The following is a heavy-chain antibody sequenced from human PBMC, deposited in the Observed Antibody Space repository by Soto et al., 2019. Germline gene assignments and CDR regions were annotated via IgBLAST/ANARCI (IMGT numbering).Heavy chain of an antibody. CDR3: ARFGYCSSTSCYRRSDWYFDL. CDR2: INHSGST. Sequence: QVQLQQWGAGLLKPSETLSLTCAVYGGSFSGYYWSWIRQPPGKGLEWIGEINHSGSTNYNPSLKSRVTISVDTSKNQFSLKLSSVTAADTAVYYCARFGYCSSTSCYRRSDWYFDLWGRGTLVTVSS. V-gene: IGHV4-34*01. D-gene: IGHD2-2*03. J-gene: IGHJ2*01. CDR1: GGSFSGYY.